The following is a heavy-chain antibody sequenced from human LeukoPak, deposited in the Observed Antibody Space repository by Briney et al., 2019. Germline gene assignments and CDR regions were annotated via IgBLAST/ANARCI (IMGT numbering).Heavy chain of an antibody. V-gene: IGHV1-2*02. CDR2: INPNSAGT. CDR1: GYTFADYY. D-gene: IGHD1-20*01. J-gene: IGHJ4*02. Sequence: GASVKVSCKASGYTFADYYMHWVRQAPGQGLEWMGWINPNSAGTDYAQNFQGRVTMTRDTSISTAYMELSRLTSDDTAVYYCARDPQYNWGPFDYWGQGILVTVSS. CDR3: ARDPQYNWGPFDY.